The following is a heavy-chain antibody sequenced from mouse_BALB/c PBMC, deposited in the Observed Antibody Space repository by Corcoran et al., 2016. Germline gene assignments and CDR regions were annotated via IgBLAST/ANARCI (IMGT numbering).Heavy chain of an antibody. D-gene: IGHD1-1*02. CDR1: GYSFIGYT. CDR3: TREGFGNYMGY. V-gene: IGHV1-18*01. J-gene: IGHJ2*01. CDR2: INPYNGGT. Sequence: EGQLQQSGPERVRPGASMKISCKASGYSFIGYTMNWVKQSHGKNLEWIGLINPYNGGTSYNQKFKGKATLTVDKSSSTAYMELLSLTSEDSAVYYCTREGFGNYMGYWGQGTTLTVSS.